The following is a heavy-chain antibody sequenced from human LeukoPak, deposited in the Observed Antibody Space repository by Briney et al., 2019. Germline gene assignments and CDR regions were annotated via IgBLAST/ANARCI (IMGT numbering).Heavy chain of an antibody. V-gene: IGHV1-18*04. D-gene: IGHD6-19*01. Sequence: GASVKVSCKASGYTFTSYGISWVRQAPGQGLEWMGWISAYNGNTNYAQKLQGRVTMTTDTSTSTAYMELRSLRSDDTAVYYCARDAFPWWLGGYFDYWGQGTLVTVSS. J-gene: IGHJ4*02. CDR2: ISAYNGNT. CDR3: ARDAFPWWLGGYFDY. CDR1: GYTFTSYG.